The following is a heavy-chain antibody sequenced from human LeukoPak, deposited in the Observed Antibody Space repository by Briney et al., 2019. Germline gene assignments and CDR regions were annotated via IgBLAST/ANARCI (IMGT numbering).Heavy chain of an antibody. CDR1: GYPFTDYY. CDR2: INPNRGGT. J-gene: IGHJ4*02. Sequence: GASVKVSCKASGYPFTDYYMHWVRQAPGQGLEWMGWINPNRGGTDYAQKFKGRVTMTRDTSISTAYMELSRLRYDDTAVYYCASGYRFRNWGQGTLVTVSS. CDR3: ASGYRFRN. D-gene: IGHD5-18*01. V-gene: IGHV1-2*02.